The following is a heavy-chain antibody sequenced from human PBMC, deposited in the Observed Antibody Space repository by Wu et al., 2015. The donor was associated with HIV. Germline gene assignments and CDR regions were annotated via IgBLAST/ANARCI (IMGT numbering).Heavy chain of an antibody. Sequence: QVQLVQSGAEVKKPGASVRVSCKTSGYTFTTYGITWVRQAPGQGLEWMGWISAYSGNTDYAQKLQDRVTMTTDTSTSTAYMELRSLRSDDTAVYYCARGGNSWVDYWGQGTLGHRLL. V-gene: IGHV1-18*01. CDR3: ARGGNSWVDY. CDR1: GYTFTTYG. CDR2: ISAYSGNT. D-gene: IGHD1-1*01. J-gene: IGHJ4*02.